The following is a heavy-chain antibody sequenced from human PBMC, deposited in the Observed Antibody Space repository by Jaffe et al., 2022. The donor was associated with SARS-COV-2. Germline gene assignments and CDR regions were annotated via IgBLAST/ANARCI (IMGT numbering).Heavy chain of an antibody. Sequence: EVQLVQSGAEVKKPGESLRISCKGSGYSSVSYWISWVRQKPGKGLEWMGRIDPSDSYTDYSPSFQGHVTISVDKSITTAYLQWNSLKASDTAMYYCASLGDYDYGPSVEAPTGMDVWGQGTTVTVAS. V-gene: IGHV5-10-1*03. CDR2: IDPSDSYT. CDR3: ASLGDYDYGPSVEAPTGMDV. J-gene: IGHJ6*02. CDR1: GYSSVSYW. D-gene: IGHD4-17*01.